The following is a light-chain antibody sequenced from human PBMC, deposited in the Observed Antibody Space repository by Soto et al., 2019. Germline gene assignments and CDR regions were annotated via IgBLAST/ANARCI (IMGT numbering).Light chain of an antibody. CDR2: DAS. CDR3: QQSYSTPPIT. Sequence: IAITRSASTLSVSPGERAALSGRASQSVGTKLAWYQQRPGQAPRLLIYDASNRATGIPARFSGSGSGTDFTLTISSLQPEDFATYYCQQSYSTPPITFGQGTRLEIK. V-gene: IGKV3D-15*01. J-gene: IGKJ5*01. CDR1: QSVGTK.